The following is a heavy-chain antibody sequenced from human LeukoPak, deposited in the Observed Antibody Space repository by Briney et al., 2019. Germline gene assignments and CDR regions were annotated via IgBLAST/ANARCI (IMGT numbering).Heavy chain of an antibody. D-gene: IGHD6-6*01. CDR3: AKDLVHSSSWYYYMDV. Sequence: GGSLRLSCAASGFTFSSYAMSWVRQAPGKGLEWVSAISGSGGSTYYADSVKGRFTISRDNSKNTLYLQMNSLRAEDTAVYYCAKDLVHSSSWYYYMDVWGKGTTVTVSS. V-gene: IGHV3-23*01. CDR2: ISGSGGST. J-gene: IGHJ6*03. CDR1: GFTFSSYA.